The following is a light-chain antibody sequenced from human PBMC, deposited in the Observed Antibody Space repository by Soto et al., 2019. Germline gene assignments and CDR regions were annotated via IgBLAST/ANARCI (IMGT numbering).Light chain of an antibody. Sequence: EIVITQSPATLSVSPGERATLSCRASQSIRSNLGWYQQKPGQAPRLLIYGASTRATGVPARFSGSGSGTEFTLTISSLQSEDSAVYYCQQYNNGPPFTFGQGTRLEIK. CDR2: GAS. J-gene: IGKJ5*01. V-gene: IGKV3-15*01. CDR3: QQYNNGPPFT. CDR1: QSIRSN.